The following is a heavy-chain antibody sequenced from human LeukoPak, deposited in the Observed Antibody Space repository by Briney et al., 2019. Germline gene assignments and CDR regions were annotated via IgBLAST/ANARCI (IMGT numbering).Heavy chain of an antibody. CDR2: IKGDGSST. D-gene: IGHD5-18*01. V-gene: IGHV3-74*01. Sequence: GGSLRLSCAASGFTFSSYWMHWVRHTPGKGLEWVSRIKGDGSSTSYADSVKGRFTISRDNAKNTLYLQMNSLRAEDTAVYYCARDGYSFGHDFDYWGQGTLVTVSS. CDR3: ARDGYSFGHDFDY. CDR1: GFTFSSYW. J-gene: IGHJ4*02.